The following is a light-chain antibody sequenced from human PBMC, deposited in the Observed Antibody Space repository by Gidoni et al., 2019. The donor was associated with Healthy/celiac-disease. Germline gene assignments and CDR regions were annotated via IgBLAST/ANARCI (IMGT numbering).Light chain of an antibody. J-gene: IGLJ3*02. V-gene: IGLV1-47*01. CDR3: AAWDDSLSGRV. CDR1: SSNIGSNY. CDR2: RNN. Sequence: GKPGQRVTISCSGSSSNIGSNYVYWYQQLPGTAPKLLIYRNNQRPSGVPDRFSGSKSGTSASLAISGLRSEDEADYYCAAWDDSLSGRVFGGGTKLTVL.